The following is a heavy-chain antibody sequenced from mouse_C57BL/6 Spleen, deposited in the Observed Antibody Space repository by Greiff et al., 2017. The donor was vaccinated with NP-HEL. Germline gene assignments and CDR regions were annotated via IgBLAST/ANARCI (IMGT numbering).Heavy chain of an antibody. CDR2: IYPRSGNT. CDR3: ATPGSGSRTEYWYFDV. J-gene: IGHJ1*03. V-gene: IGHV1-81*01. Sequence: QVQLKQSGAELARPGASVKLSCKASGYTFTSYGISWVKQRTGQGLEWIGEIYPRSGNTYYNEKFKGKATLTADKSSSTAYMELRSLTSEDSAVYFCATPGSGSRTEYWYFDVWGTGTTVTVSS. CDR1: GYTFTSYG. D-gene: IGHD1-1*01.